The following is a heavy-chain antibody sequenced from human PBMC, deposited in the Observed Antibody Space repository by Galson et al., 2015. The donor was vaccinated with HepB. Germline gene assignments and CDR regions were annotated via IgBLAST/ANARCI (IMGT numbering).Heavy chain of an antibody. D-gene: IGHD4-23*01. CDR1: GYTFTNYA. V-gene: IGHV7-4-1*02. CDR3: ARDRGSGGHFFDY. Sequence: SVKVSCKASGYTFTNYAMNWVRQAPGQGLEWMGWINTNTGNPTYAQGFTGRFVFSLDTSVSTAYLQISALKAEGTAVYYCARDRGSGGHFFDYWGRGTLVTVSS. CDR2: INTNTGNP. J-gene: IGHJ4*02.